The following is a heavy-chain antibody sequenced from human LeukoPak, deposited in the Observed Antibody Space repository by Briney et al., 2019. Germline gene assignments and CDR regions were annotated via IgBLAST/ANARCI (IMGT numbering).Heavy chain of an antibody. CDR1: GFTFSSYG. CDR2: ISYDGSNK. J-gene: IGHJ4*02. V-gene: IGHV3-30*03. D-gene: IGHD3-22*01. Sequence: GRSLRLSCAASGFTFSSYGMHWVRQAPGKGLEWVAVISYDGSNKYYADSVKGRFTISRDNSKNTLYLQMNSLRAEDTAVYYCARASHYYDSSGYFGYWGQGTLVTVSS. CDR3: ARASHYYDSSGYFGY.